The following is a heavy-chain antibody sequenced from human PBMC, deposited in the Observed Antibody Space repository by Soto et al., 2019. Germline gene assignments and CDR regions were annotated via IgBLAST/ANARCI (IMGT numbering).Heavy chain of an antibody. CDR1: GFLFSSYN. D-gene: IGHD6-13*01. V-gene: IGHV3-33*01. Sequence: GGSLRLSCATSGFLFSSYNMHWLRQAPDKGLEWLAVIWYDGKNQYYGDSLKGRLTISRDNSKNTLYLQMDGLRVEDTAVYFCARDGGSGAAAGRSNWFDPWGQGTLVTSPQ. CDR2: IWYDGKNQ. J-gene: IGHJ5*02. CDR3: ARDGGSGAAAGRSNWFDP.